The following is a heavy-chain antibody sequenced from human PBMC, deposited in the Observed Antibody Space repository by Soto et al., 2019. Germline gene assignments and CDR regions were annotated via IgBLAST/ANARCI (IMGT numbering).Heavy chain of an antibody. CDR1: GGTFNNYP. J-gene: IGHJ6*02. Sequence: SVKVSCKASGGTFNNYPITWVRQAPGQGLEWMGGSIPIFGTANYAQKFQGRVTITVDESTSTAYMELSSLRSEDTAVYYCARGRGYSGDDHYYYFDMDVWGQGTTVTVSS. CDR3: ARGRGYSGDDHYYYFDMDV. CDR2: SIPIFGTA. D-gene: IGHD5-12*01. V-gene: IGHV1-69*13.